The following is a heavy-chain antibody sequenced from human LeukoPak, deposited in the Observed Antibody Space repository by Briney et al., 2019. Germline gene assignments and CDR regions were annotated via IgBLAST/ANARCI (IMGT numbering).Heavy chain of an antibody. CDR1: GSTFSGSA. V-gene: IGHV3-23*01. Sequence: GRSLRLSCAAAGSTFSGSAMSWVSQAPGKWMEWVSLISGSGGGTYYAAAVKGRFTIFRDNSKNTQYLQMNSLRGEDTAVYYCAKTGTEDGYNIYFDHWGQGTLVTASS. CDR2: ISGSGGGT. CDR3: AKTGTEDGYNIYFDH. D-gene: IGHD5-24*01. J-gene: IGHJ4*02.